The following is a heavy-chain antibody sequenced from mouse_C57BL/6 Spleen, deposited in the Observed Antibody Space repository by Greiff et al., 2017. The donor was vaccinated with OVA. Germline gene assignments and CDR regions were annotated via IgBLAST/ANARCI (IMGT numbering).Heavy chain of an antibody. V-gene: IGHV5-4*01. CDR1: GFTFSSYA. Sequence: DVKLVESGGGLVKPGGSLKLSCAASGFTFSSYAMSWVRQTPEKRLEWVATISDGGSYTYYPDNVKGRFTISRDNAKNNLYLQMSHLKSEDTAMYYCARDGMVTTDYYAMDYWGQGTSVTVSS. D-gene: IGHD2-2*01. CDR2: ISDGGSYT. J-gene: IGHJ4*01. CDR3: ARDGMVTTDYYAMDY.